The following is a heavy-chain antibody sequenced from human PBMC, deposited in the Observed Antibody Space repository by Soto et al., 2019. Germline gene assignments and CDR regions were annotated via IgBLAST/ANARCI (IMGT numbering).Heavy chain of an antibody. CDR3: ARSPFGVVVPAENYMDV. J-gene: IGHJ6*03. CDR1: GYTFTGYY. D-gene: IGHD2-2*01. V-gene: IGHV1-2*04. CDR2: INPNSGGT. Sequence: QVQLVQSGAEVKKPGASVKVSCKASGYTFTGYYMHWVRQAPGQGLEWMGWINPNSGGTNYAQKFQGWVTMTRDTSISTAYMELSRLRSDDTAVYYCARSPFGVVVPAENYMDVWGKGTTVTVSS.